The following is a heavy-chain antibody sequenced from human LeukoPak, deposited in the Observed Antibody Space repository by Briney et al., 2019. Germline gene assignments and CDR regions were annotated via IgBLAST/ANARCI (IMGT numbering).Heavy chain of an antibody. J-gene: IGHJ4*02. D-gene: IGHD6-25*01. Sequence: QTGGSLRLSCAASGFTFSSYAMNWVRQAPGKGLEWVSAISGSGGSTYYADSVKGRFTISRDNSKNTLYLQMNSQRAEDTAVYYCANSLLVAGYDYWGQGTLVTVSS. CDR2: ISGSGGST. CDR3: ANSLLVAGYDY. CDR1: GFTFSSYA. V-gene: IGHV3-23*01.